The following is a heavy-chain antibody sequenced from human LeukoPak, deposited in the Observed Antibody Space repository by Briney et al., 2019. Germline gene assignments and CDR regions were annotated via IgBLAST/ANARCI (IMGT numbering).Heavy chain of an antibody. CDR3: AKDMFSWDPTGGFTYYFDY. CDR2: INWNGGSI. CDR1: GFTFDDYG. J-gene: IGHJ4*02. Sequence: GGSLRLSCAASGFTFDDYGMSWVRQAPGKGLEWVSGINWNGGSIGYADSVKGRFTISRDNAKNSLYLQMNSLRAEDTALYYCAKDMFSWDPTGGFTYYFDYWGQGTLVTVSS. V-gene: IGHV3-20*04. D-gene: IGHD3-10*02.